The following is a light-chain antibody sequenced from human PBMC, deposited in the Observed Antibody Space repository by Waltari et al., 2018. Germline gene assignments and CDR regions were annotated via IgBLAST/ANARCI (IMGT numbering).Light chain of an antibody. CDR2: DAS. Sequence: EIVLTQSPATLSLSPGERATLSCRASQSIDNYLAWYQQKPGQVPRLLIYDASNRATGIPAMFSGSRSGADFTLIISSLGPEDFAVYYCHQRSNWPLTFGGGTKVEIK. CDR1: QSIDNY. V-gene: IGKV3-11*01. J-gene: IGKJ4*01. CDR3: HQRSNWPLT.